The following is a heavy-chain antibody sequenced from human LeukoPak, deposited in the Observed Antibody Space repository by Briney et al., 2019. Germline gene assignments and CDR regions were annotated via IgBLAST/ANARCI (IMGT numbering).Heavy chain of an antibody. CDR3: ARLGTAGGQFDY. CDR1: AGSISSGGYY. J-gene: IGHJ4*02. CDR2: IYYSGST. Sequence: PSQTLSLTCTVSAGSISSGGYYWSSIRQHPGKGLEWIGYIYYSGSTYYNPSLKSRVTISVDTSKNQFSLKLSSVAAADTAVYYCARLGTAGGQFDYWGQGTLVTVSS. V-gene: IGHV4-31*03. D-gene: IGHD4-23*01.